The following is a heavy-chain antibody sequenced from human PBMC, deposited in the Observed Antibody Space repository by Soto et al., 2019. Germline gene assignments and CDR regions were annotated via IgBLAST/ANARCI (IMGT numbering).Heavy chain of an antibody. CDR3: AKAPGDYVWGDLWY. CDR2: ISYDGSNK. Sequence: QVQLVESGGGVVQPGRSLRLSCAASGFTFSSYGMHWVRQAPCKGLEWVAVISYDGSNKYYADSVKGRFTISRDNSKNTLYLQMNSLRADDTAVYYCAKAPGDYVWGDLWYWGQGTLVTVSS. D-gene: IGHD4-17*01. V-gene: IGHV3-30*18. J-gene: IGHJ4*02. CDR1: GFTFSSYG.